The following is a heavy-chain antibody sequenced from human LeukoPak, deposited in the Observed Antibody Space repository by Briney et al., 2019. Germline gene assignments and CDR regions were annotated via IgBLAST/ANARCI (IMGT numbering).Heavy chain of an antibody. Sequence: GGSLRLSCAASGFSFSSYSMNWVRQAPGKGLEWVSSISSSSYIYYVDSVKGRFTISRDNAKNSLYLQMHSLRAEDTAVYYCARVWSPPYTSSWPYYFDYWGQGTLVTVSS. CDR2: ISSSSYI. CDR3: ARVWSPPYTSSWPYYFDY. J-gene: IGHJ4*02. CDR1: GFSFSSYS. V-gene: IGHV3-21*01. D-gene: IGHD6-13*01.